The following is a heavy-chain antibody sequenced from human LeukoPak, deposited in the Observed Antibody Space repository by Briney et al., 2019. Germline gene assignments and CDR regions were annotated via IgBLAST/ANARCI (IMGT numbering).Heavy chain of an antibody. J-gene: IGHJ4*02. CDR3: AREAMAGHSFDY. V-gene: IGHV4-59*01. CDR2: IYYSGST. Sequence: PSETLSLTCTVSGGSSSSYYWSWIRQPPGKGLEWIGYIYYSGSTNYNPSLKSRVTISVDASKNQFSLKLSSVTAADTAVYYCAREAMAGHSFDYWGQGTLVTVSS. CDR1: GGSSSSYY. D-gene: IGHD5-18*01.